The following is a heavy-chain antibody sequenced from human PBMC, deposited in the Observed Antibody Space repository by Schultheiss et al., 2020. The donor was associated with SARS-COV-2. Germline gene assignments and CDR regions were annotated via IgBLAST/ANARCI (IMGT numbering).Heavy chain of an antibody. CDR3: ARDTVTTGGYYYGMDV. J-gene: IGHJ6*02. D-gene: IGHD4-17*01. Sequence: SETLSLTCTVSGGSISSYYWNWIRQPPGKGLEWIGYIYYSGSTYYNPSLKSRVTISVDTSKNQFSLKLSSVTAADTAVYYCARDTVTTGGYYYGMDVWGQGTTVTVSS. CDR2: IYYSGST. V-gene: IGHV4-59*06. CDR1: GGSISSYY.